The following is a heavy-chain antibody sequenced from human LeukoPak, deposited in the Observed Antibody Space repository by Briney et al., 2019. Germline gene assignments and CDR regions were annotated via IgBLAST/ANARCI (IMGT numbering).Heavy chain of an antibody. J-gene: IGHJ4*02. D-gene: IGHD1-14*01. V-gene: IGHV4-31*03. CDR3: ARVEVTGSTRYFDY. CDR1: GGSISSGGNY. CDR2: IYYVGNT. Sequence: SETLSLTCTVSGGSISSGGNYWSWLRQLPGKGLEWIGYIYYVGNTNYNPSLKSRLSMSVDTSKNQFSLSLTSVTAADTAVYYCARVEVTGSTRYFDYWGQGAMVSVSS.